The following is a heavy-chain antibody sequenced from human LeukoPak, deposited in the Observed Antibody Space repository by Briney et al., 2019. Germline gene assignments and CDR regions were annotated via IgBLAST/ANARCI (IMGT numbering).Heavy chain of an antibody. J-gene: IGHJ1*01. CDR2: ITPMFGTS. V-gene: IGHV1-69*13. D-gene: IGHD1-14*01. Sequence: SVKVSCKASGGTFSRHTISWVRQSPGQGLEWMGGITPMFGTSNYAQKFQGRVTITADESTSTAYMELSSLRSEDTAVYYCARDSSEFRSLLFHWGQGTLVTISS. CDR3: ARDSSEFRSLLFH. CDR1: GGTFSRHT.